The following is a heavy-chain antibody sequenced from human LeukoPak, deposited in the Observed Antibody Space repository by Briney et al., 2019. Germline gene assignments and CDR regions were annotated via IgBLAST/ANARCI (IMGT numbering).Heavy chain of an antibody. V-gene: IGHV3-30*18. CDR1: GFTFSNYG. CDR3: AKDPYRVIVATGNYLDP. D-gene: IGHD2-21*01. J-gene: IGHJ5*02. CDR2: IYYDGTNK. Sequence: GGSLRLSCVASGFTFSNYGMHWVRQAPGKGLEWVALIYYDGTNKYYIDSVKGRFTISRDNSKNTLYLQMNSLRSEDTAVYYCAKDPYRVIVATGNYLDPWGQGTLVTVSS.